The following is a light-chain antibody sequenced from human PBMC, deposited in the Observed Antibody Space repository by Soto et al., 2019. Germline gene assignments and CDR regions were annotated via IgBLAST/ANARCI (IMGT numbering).Light chain of an antibody. J-gene: IGLJ1*01. Sequence: QSVLTQPPSASGTPGQRVTISCSGGSSNIESNTVNWYQQFPGTTPKFLIYSNNQRPSGVPDRFSGSKSGTSASLAISGLQSGDEADYYCAAWDDSLNGYVFGTGTKVTVL. CDR2: SNN. CDR3: AAWDDSLNGYV. CDR1: SSNIESNT. V-gene: IGLV1-44*01.